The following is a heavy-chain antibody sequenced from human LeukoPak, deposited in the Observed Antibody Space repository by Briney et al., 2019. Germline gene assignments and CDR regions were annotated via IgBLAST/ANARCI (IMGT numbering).Heavy chain of an antibody. J-gene: IGHJ6*02. CDR3: ARGVYYDRSGYYNMDV. D-gene: IGHD3-22*01. Sequence: ASVKVSCKASGYTFSSYGISWVRQAPGQGLEWMGWISTYSGNTNYAQKFQGRVTMTTDTSTRTAYMELRSLRSDDTAVYYCARGVYYDRSGYYNMDVWGQGTTVTVSS. CDR2: ISTYSGNT. V-gene: IGHV1-18*01. CDR1: GYTFSSYG.